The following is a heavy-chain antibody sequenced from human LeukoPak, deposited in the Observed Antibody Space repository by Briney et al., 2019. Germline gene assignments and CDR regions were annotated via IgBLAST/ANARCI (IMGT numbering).Heavy chain of an antibody. V-gene: IGHV3-30*01. CDR2: ISYDGSIT. Sequence: GRSLRLFCAASEFTFSSYAMHWVRQAPGKGLEWVAVISYDGSITYYADSVKGRFTISRDNSKNTLYLQMTSLRAEDTAVYYCARDPRGPTGYNSSGRDSFDYWGQGTLVTVSS. CDR3: ARDPRGPTGYNSSGRDSFDY. J-gene: IGHJ4*02. D-gene: IGHD3-22*01. CDR1: EFTFSSYA.